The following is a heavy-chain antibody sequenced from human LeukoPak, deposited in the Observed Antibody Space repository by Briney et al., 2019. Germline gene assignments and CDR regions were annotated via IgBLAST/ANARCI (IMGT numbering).Heavy chain of an antibody. CDR1: GGSFSGYY. V-gene: IGHV4-34*01. Sequence: SETLSLTCAVYGGSFSGYYWSWIRQPPGKGLEWIGEINHSGSTNYNPSLKSRVTISVDTSKNQFSLKLSSATAADTAVYYCARDSATYYFDYWGQGTLVTVSS. CDR3: ARDSATYYFDY. J-gene: IGHJ4*02. CDR2: INHSGST.